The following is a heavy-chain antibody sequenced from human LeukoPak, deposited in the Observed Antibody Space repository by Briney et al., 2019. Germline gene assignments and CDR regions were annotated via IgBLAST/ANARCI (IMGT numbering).Heavy chain of an antibody. Sequence: ASVKVSCKASGYTFTGYYMHWVRQAPGQGLEWMGWINPNSGGTNYAQKFQGRVTMTRDTSISTAYMELSRLRSDDTAVYYCATDGSAAIRGYFDYWGQGTLVTVSS. D-gene: IGHD2-2*02. CDR3: ATDGSAAIRGYFDY. V-gene: IGHV1-2*02. CDR1: GYTFTGYY. J-gene: IGHJ4*02. CDR2: INPNSGGT.